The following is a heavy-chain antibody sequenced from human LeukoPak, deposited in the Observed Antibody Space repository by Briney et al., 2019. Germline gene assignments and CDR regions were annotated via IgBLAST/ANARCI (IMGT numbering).Heavy chain of an antibody. V-gene: IGHV4-31*03. J-gene: IGHJ5*02. CDR2: IYYSGST. CDR1: GGSISSGGYY. D-gene: IGHD6-13*01. Sequence: PSETLSLTCTVSGGSISSGGYYWSWIRQHPGKGLEWIGYIYYSGSTYYNPSLKSRVTISVDTSKNQFSLKLSSVTAADTAVYYCARECGESSSWYSYWFDPWGQGTLVTVSS. CDR3: ARECGESSSWYSYWFDP.